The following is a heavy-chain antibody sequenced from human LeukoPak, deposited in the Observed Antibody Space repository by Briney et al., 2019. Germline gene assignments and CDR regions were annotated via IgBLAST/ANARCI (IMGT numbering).Heavy chain of an antibody. J-gene: IGHJ4*02. Sequence: GGSLRLSCAASGFTFSSYGMHWVRQAPGKGLEWVAVISYDGSNKYYADSVKGRFTISRDNSKNTLFLQMNSLRAEDTAVYYCXXXXQLRYFDRWGQGTLVIVSS. V-gene: IGHV3-30*03. CDR1: GFTFSSYG. D-gene: IGHD4-17*01. CDR2: ISYDGSNK. CDR3: XXXXQLRYFDR.